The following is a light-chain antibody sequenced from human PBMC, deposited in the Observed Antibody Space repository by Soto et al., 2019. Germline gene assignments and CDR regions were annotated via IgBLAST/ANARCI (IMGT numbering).Light chain of an antibody. J-gene: IGLJ1*01. CDR2: QDS. CDR1: KLGDKY. CDR3: QAWESSAYV. Sequence: SYELTPPPSVSVSPGQTASITCSGDKLGDKYACWYQQKPGQSPVLVIYQDSKRPSGIPERFSGSNSGNTATLTISGTQAMDEADYYCQAWESSAYVFGTGTKVTVL. V-gene: IGLV3-1*01.